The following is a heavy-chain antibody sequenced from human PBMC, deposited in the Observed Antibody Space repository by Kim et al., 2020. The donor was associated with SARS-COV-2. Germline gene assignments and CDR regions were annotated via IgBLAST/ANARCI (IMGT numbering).Heavy chain of an antibody. CDR3: ARGRAYSSSWFRSWFDP. J-gene: IGHJ5*02. CDR2: INHSGST. V-gene: IGHV4-34*01. D-gene: IGHD6-13*01. CDR1: GGSFSGYY. Sequence: SETLSLTCAVYGGSFSGYYWSWIRQPPGKGLEWIGEINHSGSTNYNPSLKSRVTISVDTSKNQFSLKLSSVTAADTAVYYCARGRAYSSSWFRSWFDPWGQGTLVTVSS.